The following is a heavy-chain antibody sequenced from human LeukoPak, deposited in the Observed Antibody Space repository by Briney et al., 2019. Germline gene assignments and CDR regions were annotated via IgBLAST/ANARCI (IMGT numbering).Heavy chain of an antibody. CDR1: GFTFSSYA. V-gene: IGHV3-23*01. CDR3: GKYLQPSGYPYALDT. J-gene: IGHJ3*02. D-gene: IGHD5-12*01. CDR2: ISGSADIT. Sequence: PGGSLRLSCSASGFTFSSYAMGWVRQAPVRRLEWVASISGSADITTYADSLKGRFTISRDNSKNTLHLQINSLRDEDTALYYRGKYLQPSGYPYALDTWGQGTMVTVSS.